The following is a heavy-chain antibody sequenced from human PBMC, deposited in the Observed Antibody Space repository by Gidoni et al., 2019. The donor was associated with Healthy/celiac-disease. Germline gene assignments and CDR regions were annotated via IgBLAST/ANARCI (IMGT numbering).Heavy chain of an antibody. Sequence: EVQLVESGGGLVQPGRSLRLSCAASGFTFDDYAMHWVRQAPGKGLEWVSGIRWNSGSIGYADSVKGRFTISRDNAKNSLYLQMNSLRAEDTALYYCARGFLEWLTSYYYYGMDVWGQGTTVTVSS. J-gene: IGHJ6*02. CDR3: ARGFLEWLTSYYYYGMDV. D-gene: IGHD3-3*01. CDR1: GFTFDDYA. V-gene: IGHV3-9*01. CDR2: IRWNSGSI.